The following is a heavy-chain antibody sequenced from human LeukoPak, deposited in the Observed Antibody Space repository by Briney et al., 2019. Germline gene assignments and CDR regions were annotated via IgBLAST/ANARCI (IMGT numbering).Heavy chain of an antibody. D-gene: IGHD5-18*01. CDR3: AKGSGSYAYLFDY. CDR1: GFTFSSYA. V-gene: IGHV3-23*01. Sequence: GGSLRLSCAASGFTFSSYAMSWVRQAPGKGLQCVSTISISGGGTYYADSVKGRFTIARDNSKNTLYLQMNSLRAEDTAVYYCAKGSGSYAYLFDYWGQGTLVTVSS. CDR2: ISISGGGT. J-gene: IGHJ4*02.